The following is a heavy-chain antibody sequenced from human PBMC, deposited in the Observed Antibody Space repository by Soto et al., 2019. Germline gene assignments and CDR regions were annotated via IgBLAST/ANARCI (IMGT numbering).Heavy chain of an antibody. D-gene: IGHD1-7*01. Sequence: PSETLSLTCAVYGGSFSGYYWSWIRQPPGKGLEWIGEINHSGSTNYNPSLKSRLTISVDTSKNQFSLKLSSVTAADTAVFYWARGGGARVGPRNFDAMDVWGQGTTVTVSS. CDR1: GGSFSGYY. CDR3: ARGGGARVGPRNFDAMDV. J-gene: IGHJ6*02. V-gene: IGHV4-34*01. CDR2: INHSGST.